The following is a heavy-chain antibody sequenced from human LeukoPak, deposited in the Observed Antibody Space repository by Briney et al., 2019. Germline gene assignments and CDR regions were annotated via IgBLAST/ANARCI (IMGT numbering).Heavy chain of an antibody. CDR1: GGTFSSYT. J-gene: IGHJ4*02. D-gene: IGHD6-19*01. CDR2: IIPILGIA. CDR3: ATQSSGWSNSFDY. V-gene: IGHV1-69*02. Sequence: ASVKVSCKASGGTFSSYTISWVRQAPGQGLEWRGRIIPILGIANYAQKFQGRVTITADKSTSTAYMELSSLRAEDTAVYYCATQSSGWSNSFDYWGQGTLVTVSS.